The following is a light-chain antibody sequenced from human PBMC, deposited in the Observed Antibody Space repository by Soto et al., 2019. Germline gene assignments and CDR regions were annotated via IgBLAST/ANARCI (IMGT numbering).Light chain of an antibody. CDR3: CSYAGIYSVI. CDR1: NSDVGGYDY. V-gene: IGLV2-11*01. Sequence: QSALTQPRSVSGFPGQSVTIYCTGTNSDVGGYDYVSWYRQHPGKAPKLLIYALIKRPSGVHDRFSGSKSGNTAYLTISGLQAEDEADYHCCSYAGIYSVILGGGTKVTVL. J-gene: IGLJ2*01. CDR2: ALI.